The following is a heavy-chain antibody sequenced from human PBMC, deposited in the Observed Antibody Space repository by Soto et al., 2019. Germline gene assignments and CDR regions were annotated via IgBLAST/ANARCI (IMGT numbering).Heavy chain of an antibody. J-gene: IGHJ3*01. Sequence: QAQLVQSGGEMKKAGASVKVSCTASGYTFTTYGITWVRQAPGQGLDWMGWVNPLKGDTKSAANFQDRVTMTTDTSTRTAYMELRSLRSDETAVYYCARFKVPAAVLGAFDVWGQVTLVTVSS. D-gene: IGHD2-2*01. CDR3: ARFKVPAAVLGAFDV. CDR2: VNPLKGDT. V-gene: IGHV1-18*01. CDR1: GYTFTTYG.